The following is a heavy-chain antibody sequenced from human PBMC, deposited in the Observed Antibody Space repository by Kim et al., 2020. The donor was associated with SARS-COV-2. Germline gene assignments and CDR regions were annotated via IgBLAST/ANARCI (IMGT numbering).Heavy chain of an antibody. CDR1: GFNFEDCA. Sequence: GGSLRLSCVASGFNFEDCAMHWVRQVPGKGLEWVSLISGNGDSTHYADSVRGRFTISRDNSKHSLYLQMNSLRTEDTAFYYCAKGVGRTTDTKYNWFDPWGQGILVTVSS. V-gene: IGHV3-43*02. CDR3: AKGVGRTTDTKYNWFDP. J-gene: IGHJ5*02. D-gene: IGHD2-15*01. CDR2: ISGNGDST.